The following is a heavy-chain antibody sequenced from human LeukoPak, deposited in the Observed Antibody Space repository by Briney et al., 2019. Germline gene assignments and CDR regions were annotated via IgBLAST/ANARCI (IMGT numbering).Heavy chain of an antibody. CDR2: ISSSSYI. Sequence: PGGSLRLSCAASGFTFSSYSMNWVRQAPGKGLEGVSSISSSSYIYYANSVKGRFTISRDNAKNSLYLQMNSLRAEDTAVYYCARDAYCGGDCYDAFDIWGQGTMVTVSS. J-gene: IGHJ3*02. CDR1: GFTFSSYS. D-gene: IGHD2-21*02. CDR3: ARDAYCGGDCYDAFDI. V-gene: IGHV3-21*01.